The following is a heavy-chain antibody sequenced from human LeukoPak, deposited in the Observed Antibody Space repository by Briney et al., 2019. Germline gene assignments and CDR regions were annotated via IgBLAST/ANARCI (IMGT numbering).Heavy chain of an antibody. D-gene: IGHD3-10*01. V-gene: IGHV4-59*01. CDR2: IYYSGST. Sequence: ASETLSLTCTVSGDSISSYYWSWIRQPPGKGLEWIGYIYYSGSTNYNPSLKSRVTISVDTSKNQFFLKVSSVTAADTAVYYCARANYYGSGSYTRFDYWGQGTLVTVSS. CDR1: GDSISSYY. J-gene: IGHJ4*02. CDR3: ARANYYGSGSYTRFDY.